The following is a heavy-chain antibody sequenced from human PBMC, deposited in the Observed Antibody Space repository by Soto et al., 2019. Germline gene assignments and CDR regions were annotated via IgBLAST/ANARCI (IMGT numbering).Heavy chain of an antibody. Sequence: SVKVSCKASGGTFSSYAISWVRQAPGQGLEWMGGIIPIFGTANYAQKFQGRVTITADESTSTAYMELSSLRSEDTAVYYCARDYWYRSSWYDYYYYYGMDVWGQGTTVTVSS. V-gene: IGHV1-69*13. CDR1: GGTFSSYA. D-gene: IGHD6-13*01. CDR3: ARDYWYRSSWYDYYYYYGMDV. J-gene: IGHJ6*02. CDR2: IIPIFGTA.